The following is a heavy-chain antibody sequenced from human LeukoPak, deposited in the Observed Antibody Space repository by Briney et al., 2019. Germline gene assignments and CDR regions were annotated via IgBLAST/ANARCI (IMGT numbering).Heavy chain of an antibody. J-gene: IGHJ2*01. CDR3: AIRQGYWYFDV. CDR1: GTTVSSNY. Sequence: GSLRLSWAASGTTVSSNYKNWVRQASGEGLEWVSVIYSGGTTYYADSVKGRFTISRDNSKNTLYLQMNSLRAEDTAVYYCAIRQGYWYFDVWGRGTLVTVSS. CDR2: IYSGGTT. V-gene: IGHV3-66*01.